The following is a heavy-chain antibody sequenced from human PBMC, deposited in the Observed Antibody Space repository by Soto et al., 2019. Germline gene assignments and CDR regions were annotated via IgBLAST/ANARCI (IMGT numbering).Heavy chain of an antibody. CDR2: INAGNGNT. Sequence: QAHLVQSGAEVKMPGDSVQVSCKASGFVSTNHNFHWVRQAPGQSLEWMGRINAGNGNTQYAQNFQGRVTFTSDPSATTAFMELTNLRLEDRAMYYCASDYGSNWRLWGQGTLGSVSS. CDR1: GFVSTNHN. CDR3: ASDYGSNWRL. J-gene: IGHJ4*02. D-gene: IGHD6-19*01. V-gene: IGHV1-3*01.